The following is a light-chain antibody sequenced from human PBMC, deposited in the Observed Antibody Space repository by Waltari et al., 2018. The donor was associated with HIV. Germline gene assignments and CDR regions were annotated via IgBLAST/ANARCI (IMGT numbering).Light chain of an antibody. V-gene: IGKV3-15*01. CDR1: QSVSRN. J-gene: IGKJ1*01. CDR3: QQYNHWPLA. Sequence: EIVMTQSPSILSVSPGERANLSCRASQSVSRNVAWYQQRPGQAPRLLIYGASVRATDIPARFSGSGSATEFTLTISSLQSEDFAVYFCQQYNHWPLAFGQGTKVEVK. CDR2: GAS.